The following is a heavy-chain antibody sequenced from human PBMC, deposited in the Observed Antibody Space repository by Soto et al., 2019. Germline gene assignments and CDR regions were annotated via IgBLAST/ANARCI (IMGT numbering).Heavy chain of an antibody. CDR2: ISAYNGNT. D-gene: IGHD3-22*01. CDR3: ARDLPYYYDSSGPRGAFDI. CDR1: GYTFTSYG. Sequence: ASVKVSCKASGYTFTSYGISCVLQSPVQGLEWMGWISAYNGNTNYAQKLQGRVTMTTDTSTSTAYMELRSLRSDDTAVYYCARDLPYYYDSSGPRGAFDIWGQGTMVTVSS. J-gene: IGHJ3*02. V-gene: IGHV1-18*01.